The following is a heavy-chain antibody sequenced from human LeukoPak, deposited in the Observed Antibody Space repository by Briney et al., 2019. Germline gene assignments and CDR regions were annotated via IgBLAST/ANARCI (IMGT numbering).Heavy chain of an antibody. Sequence: ASVKVSCKASGYTXTDYYLHWVRQAPGQGLEWMGWINPNSGGTIYAQKFQGRVTMTKDTSISTAYMELSSLRSDDTAVYYCAREGQRREFDFWGQGSLVTVSS. CDR3: AREGQRREFDF. J-gene: IGHJ4*02. CDR2: INPNSGGT. CDR1: GYTXTDYY. D-gene: IGHD1-1*01. V-gene: IGHV1-2*02.